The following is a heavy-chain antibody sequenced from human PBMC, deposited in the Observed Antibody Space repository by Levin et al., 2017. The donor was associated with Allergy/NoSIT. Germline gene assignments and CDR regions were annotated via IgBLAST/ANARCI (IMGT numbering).Heavy chain of an antibody. Sequence: GGSLRLSCKGSGYSFTSYWISWVRQMPGKGLEWMGRIDPSDSYTNYSPSFQGHVTISADKSISTAYLQWSSLKASDTAMYYCARQGDSSSWYRWFDPWGQGTLVTVSS. J-gene: IGHJ5*02. CDR2: IDPSDSYT. V-gene: IGHV5-10-1*01. CDR1: GYSFTSYW. CDR3: ARQGDSSSWYRWFDP. D-gene: IGHD6-13*01.